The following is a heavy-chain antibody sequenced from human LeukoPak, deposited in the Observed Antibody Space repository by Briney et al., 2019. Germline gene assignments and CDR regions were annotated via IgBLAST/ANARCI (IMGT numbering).Heavy chain of an antibody. V-gene: IGHV4-59*08. CDR3: ARHRLEQPEFDY. D-gene: IGHD6-13*01. Sequence: SETLSLTCTVSGGSISSYYWSWIRQPPGKGLEWIGHIYYSGTTNYNPSLKSRVTISVDTSKNQFSLKLSSVTAADTAVYYCARHRLEQPEFDYWGQGTLVTVSS. CDR1: GGSISSYY. CDR2: IYYSGTT. J-gene: IGHJ4*02.